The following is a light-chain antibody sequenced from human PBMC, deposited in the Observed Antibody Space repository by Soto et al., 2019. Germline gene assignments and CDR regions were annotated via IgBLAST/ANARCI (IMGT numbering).Light chain of an antibody. CDR3: CSYAGSSTFAV. V-gene: IGLV2-23*02. CDR1: SSDVGSYNL. Sequence: QSALTQPASVSGSPGQSITISCTGTSSDVGSYNLVSWYQQHPGKAPKLMIYEVSKRPSGVSNRFSGSKSGNTASLTISGLQADDEADYYCCSYAGSSTFAVFGTGTKLTVL. J-gene: IGLJ1*01. CDR2: EVS.